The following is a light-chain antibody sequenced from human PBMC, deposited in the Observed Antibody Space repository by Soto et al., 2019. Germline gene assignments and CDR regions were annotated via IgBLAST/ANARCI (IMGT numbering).Light chain of an antibody. CDR2: SNN. CDR1: SSNIGSNT. Sequence: QSLLTQPPSSSGTPGQRVTISGSGSSSNIGSNTVNWYQQLPGTAPKLLIYSNNQRPSGVPDRFSGSKSGTSASLAISGLQSEDEPDYYCAAWDDSLNVLYVFRTGTKVPVL. J-gene: IGLJ1*01. CDR3: AAWDDSLNVLYV. V-gene: IGLV1-44*01.